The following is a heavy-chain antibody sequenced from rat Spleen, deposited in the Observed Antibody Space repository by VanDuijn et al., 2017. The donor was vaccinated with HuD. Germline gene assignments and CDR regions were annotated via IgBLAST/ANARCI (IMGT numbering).Heavy chain of an antibody. V-gene: IGHV3-3*01. Sequence: EVQLQESGPGPVEVSESLSLTCSVTGHSITSSYRWNWIRKFPGNKLEWMGDINSAGTTNYNPSLKSRISITRDTSKNQFFLQVNSVSSEDTATYYCARSDGVHYYLPFADWGQGTLVTASS. CDR2: INSAGTT. J-gene: IGHJ3*01. CDR3: ARSDGVHYYLPFAD. CDR1: GHSITSSYR. D-gene: IGHD1-1*01.